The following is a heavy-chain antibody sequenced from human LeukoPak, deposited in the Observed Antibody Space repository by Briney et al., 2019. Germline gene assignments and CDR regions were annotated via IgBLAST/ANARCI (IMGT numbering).Heavy chain of an antibody. J-gene: IGHJ4*02. D-gene: IGHD4-23*01. CDR3: ARGGLRWYTTLLPLDY. Sequence: ASVKVSCKASGYTFTGYYMHWVRQAPGQGLEWMGWINPNSGGTNYAQKFQGRVTTTRDTSISTAYMELSRLRSGDTAVYYCARGGLRWYTTLLPLDYWGQGTLVTVSS. V-gene: IGHV1-2*02. CDR1: GYTFTGYY. CDR2: INPNSGGT.